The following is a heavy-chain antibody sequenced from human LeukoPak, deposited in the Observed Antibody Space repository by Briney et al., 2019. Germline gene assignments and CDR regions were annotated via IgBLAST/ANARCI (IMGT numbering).Heavy chain of an antibody. CDR1: GGSISSYY. J-gene: IGHJ5*02. CDR2: IYYSGST. D-gene: IGHD3-10*01. Sequence: SETLSLTRTVSGGSISSYYWSWIRQPPGKGLEWSGYIYYSGSTNYNPSLKSRVTISVDTSKNQFSLKLSSVTAAHTAVYYCTRHVSMTMVLGVKYYYWFRPWGQGTLVTVSS. V-gene: IGHV4-59*08. CDR3: TRHVSMTMVLGVKYYYWFRP.